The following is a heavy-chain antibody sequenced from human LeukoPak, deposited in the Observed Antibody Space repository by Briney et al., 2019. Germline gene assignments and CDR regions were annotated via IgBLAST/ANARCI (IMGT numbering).Heavy chain of an antibody. V-gene: IGHV3-7*01. CDR3: ARLLVYGGGGEAFDY. J-gene: IGHJ4*02. CDR1: GFTFSRYW. Sequence: GGSLRLSCAASGFTFSRYWMSWVRQAPGKGLEWVVNIKQDGSEKYYVDSVNGRFTISRDNAKNSLYLQMNSLRAEDTAVYYCARLLVYGGGGEAFDYWGQRILVTVSS. CDR2: IKQDGSEK. D-gene: IGHD1-26*01.